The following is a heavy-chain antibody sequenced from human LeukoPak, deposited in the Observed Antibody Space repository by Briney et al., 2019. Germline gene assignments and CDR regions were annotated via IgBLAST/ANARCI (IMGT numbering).Heavy chain of an antibody. Sequence: GGSLRLSCAASGLTISSSSLNTVRQAPGKGLEGVSSITTSGGSTFYADSVMGRLTISRDNSRNTLYLQRNSLSAEDTAIYYCAKRGNPTVGHHYLDVWGKGTTVSVSS. CDR3: AKRGNPTVGHHYLDV. V-gene: IGHV3-23*01. D-gene: IGHD1-1*01. CDR2: ITTSGGST. J-gene: IGHJ6*03. CDR1: GLTISSSS.